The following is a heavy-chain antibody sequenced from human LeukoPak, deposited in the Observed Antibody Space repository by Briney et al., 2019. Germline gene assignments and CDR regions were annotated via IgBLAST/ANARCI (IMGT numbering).Heavy chain of an antibody. CDR1: GLPFSSYG. V-gene: IGHV3-7*01. CDR3: ARVRVGAKDY. J-gene: IGHJ4*02. D-gene: IGHD1-26*01. CDR2: IKQDGSEK. Sequence: GGSLGLSCEPSGLPFSSYGMSWARQAPGKGREWVANIKQDGSEKYYVDSVKGRFTISRDNAKNSLYLQMNSLRAEDTAVYYCARVRVGAKDYWGQGTLVTVSS.